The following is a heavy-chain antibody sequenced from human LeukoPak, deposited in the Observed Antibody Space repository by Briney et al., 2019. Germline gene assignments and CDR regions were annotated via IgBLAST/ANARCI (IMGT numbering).Heavy chain of an antibody. J-gene: IGHJ4*02. CDR2: TSSSSIYI. D-gene: IGHD2/OR15-2a*01. CDR1: GFTFSNYN. CDR3: ARTLYSIVPAVDDYFDS. Sequence: GGSLRLSCAASGFTFSNYNMNWVRQAPGKGLEWVSSTSSSSIYISYADSVKGRFTISRDNTKNALYLQMNGLRAEDTAVFYCARTLYSIVPAVDDYFDSWGQGTLVTVSS. V-gene: IGHV3-21*01.